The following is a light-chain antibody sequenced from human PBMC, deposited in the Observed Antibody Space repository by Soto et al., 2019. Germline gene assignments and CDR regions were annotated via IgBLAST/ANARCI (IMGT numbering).Light chain of an antibody. V-gene: IGKV3-11*01. Sequence: DILSTQSPATLSLSPGERATLSCWASQSVSNCLAWYQQKPGRPPRLIIYDIFNRATGTPTRFSGSGFGTNFSLSISSLEPEDFAVYYCQQRYSWPYTFGQGTKLEIK. CDR1: QSVSNC. CDR2: DIF. CDR3: QQRYSWPYT. J-gene: IGKJ2*01.